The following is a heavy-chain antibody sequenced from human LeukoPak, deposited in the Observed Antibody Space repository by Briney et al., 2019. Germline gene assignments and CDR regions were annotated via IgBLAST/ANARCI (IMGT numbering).Heavy chain of an antibody. J-gene: IGHJ4*02. Sequence: SGGSVRLSCAASGFTFSSYGIPWVRQAPGEGLEWVAVISYDGSNKYYADSVKDRFTISRDNSKNTLYLQMNSLRAEDTAVYYCAKSPGVAAAVDWGQGTLDTVSS. CDR2: ISYDGSNK. CDR1: GFTFSSYG. CDR3: AKSPGVAAAVD. D-gene: IGHD6-13*01. V-gene: IGHV3-30*18.